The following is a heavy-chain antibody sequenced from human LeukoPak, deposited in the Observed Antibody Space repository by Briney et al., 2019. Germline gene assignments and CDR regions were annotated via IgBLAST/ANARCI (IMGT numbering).Heavy chain of an antibody. CDR1: GFTVSSNY. J-gene: IGHJ3*02. CDR3: AKIIAAAGGDLDAFDI. Sequence: GGSLRLSCAASGFTVSSNYMSWVRQVPGKGLEWVSIIYSGGSAYYADSVKDRFIISRDNSKNTLYLQMNSLRAEDTAVYYCAKIIAAAGGDLDAFDIWGQGTMVTVSS. CDR2: IYSGGSA. D-gene: IGHD6-13*01. V-gene: IGHV3-66*01.